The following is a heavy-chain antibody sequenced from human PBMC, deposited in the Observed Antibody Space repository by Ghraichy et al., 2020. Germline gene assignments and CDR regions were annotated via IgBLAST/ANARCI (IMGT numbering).Heavy chain of an antibody. CDR2: ISSSSSYT. CDR1: GFTFSDYY. V-gene: IGHV3-11*06. Sequence: GESLNISCAASGFTFSDYYMSWIRQAPGKGLECVSYISSSSSYTNYADSVKGRFTISRDNAKNSLYLQMNSLRAEDTAVYYCARESEVGATSFDYWGQGTLVTVSS. J-gene: IGHJ4*02. CDR3: ARESEVGATSFDY. D-gene: IGHD1-26*01.